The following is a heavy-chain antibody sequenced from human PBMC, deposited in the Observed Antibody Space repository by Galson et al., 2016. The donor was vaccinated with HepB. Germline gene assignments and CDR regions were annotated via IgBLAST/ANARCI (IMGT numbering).Heavy chain of an antibody. CDR3: ANHRG. V-gene: IGHV3-7*03. CDR2: INQGGGEK. J-gene: IGHJ4*02. CDR1: GFSFSQYA. Sequence: SLRLSCAASGFSFSQYAMSWVRQAPGKGLEWVANINQGGGEKYYVDSVKGRFTISRDNSKNSLYLQMNSLKAEDTAVYYCANHRGWGQGALVTVSS. D-gene: IGHD1-14*01.